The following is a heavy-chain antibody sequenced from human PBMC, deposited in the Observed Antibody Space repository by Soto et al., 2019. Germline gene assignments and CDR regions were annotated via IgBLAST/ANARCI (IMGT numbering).Heavy chain of an antibody. J-gene: IGHJ6*02. CDR1: GYTFTSYD. Sequence: GASVKVSCKASGYTFTSYDINWVRQATGQGLEWMGWMNPNNGNTNYAQKLQGRVTMTTNTSTSTAYMELRSLRSDDTAVYYCARDGSEHFDFSYGMDVWGQGTTVTVSS. D-gene: IGHD3-9*01. V-gene: IGHV1-18*01. CDR2: MNPNNGNT. CDR3: ARDGSEHFDFSYGMDV.